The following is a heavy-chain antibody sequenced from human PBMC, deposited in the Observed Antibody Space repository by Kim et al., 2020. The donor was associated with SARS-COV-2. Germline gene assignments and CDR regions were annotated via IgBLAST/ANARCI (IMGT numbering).Heavy chain of an antibody. CDR1: GFTFSSYA. J-gene: IGHJ4*02. CDR3: AKIKALYSGSSHFDY. D-gene: IGHD1-26*01. Sequence: GGSLRLSCAASGFTFSSYAMHWVRQAPGKGLEWVAVIWYDGSNKYYADSVKGRFTISRDNSKNTLYLQMNSLRAEDTAVYYCAKIKALYSGSSHFDYWGQGTLVTVSS. CDR2: IWYDGSNK. V-gene: IGHV3-33*06.